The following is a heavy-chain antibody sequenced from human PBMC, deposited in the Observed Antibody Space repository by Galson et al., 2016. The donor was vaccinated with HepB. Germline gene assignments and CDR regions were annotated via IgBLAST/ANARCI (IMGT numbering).Heavy chain of an antibody. D-gene: IGHD7-27*01. Sequence: SLRLSCAASGFTFSRYWMHWVRQAPGKGLVWVSRVKTDGTYADSLEGRFTSTRDNAKNTRYLDIISLRVEDTAIYYCARDGLGAFDLWGQGTMVTVSS. V-gene: IGHV3-74*01. CDR2: VKTDG. CDR3: ARDGLGAFDL. J-gene: IGHJ3*01. CDR1: GFTFSRYW.